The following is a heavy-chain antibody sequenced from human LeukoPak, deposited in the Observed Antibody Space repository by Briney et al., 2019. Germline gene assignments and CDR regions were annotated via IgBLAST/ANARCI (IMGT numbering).Heavy chain of an antibody. CDR3: AREGRIASVGIRYYFDS. J-gene: IGHJ4*02. Sequence: ASVKVSCKASGYPITSYYIHWVRQAPGQGLEWMGVVNPSGGSTSSAQKFQGRVTMTRDMSTSTFYMELTSLRFEDTAIYYCAREGRIASVGIRYYFDSWGQGTLLTVSS. CDR2: VNPSGGST. CDR1: GYPITSYY. V-gene: IGHV1-46*01. D-gene: IGHD6-13*01.